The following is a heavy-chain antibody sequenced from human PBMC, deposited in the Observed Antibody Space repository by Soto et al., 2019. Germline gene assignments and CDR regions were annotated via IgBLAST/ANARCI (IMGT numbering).Heavy chain of an antibody. Sequence: SVKVSCKASGGTFSSYAISGVRQAPGQGLEWMGGIIPIFGTANYAQKFQGRVTITADESTSTAYMELSSLRSEDTAVYYCATGGGYCSGGSCYPTPYYGMDVWGQGTTVT. J-gene: IGHJ6*02. CDR2: IIPIFGTA. CDR1: GGTFSSYA. V-gene: IGHV1-69*13. CDR3: ATGGGYCSGGSCYPTPYYGMDV. D-gene: IGHD2-15*01.